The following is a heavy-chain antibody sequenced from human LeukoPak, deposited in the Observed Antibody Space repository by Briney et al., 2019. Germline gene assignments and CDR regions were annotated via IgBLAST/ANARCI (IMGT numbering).Heavy chain of an antibody. J-gene: IGHJ4*02. CDR1: GFTFSSYE. CDR3: ARGQLWIDY. Sequence: GGSLRLSCGASGFTFSSYEMNWVRQAPGKGLEWVSYISSSGRTIYCADSVKGRFTISRDNAKNSLYLQMNSLRAEDTAVYYCARGQLWIDYWGQGTLVTVSS. CDR2: ISSSGRTI. D-gene: IGHD3-10*01. V-gene: IGHV3-48*03.